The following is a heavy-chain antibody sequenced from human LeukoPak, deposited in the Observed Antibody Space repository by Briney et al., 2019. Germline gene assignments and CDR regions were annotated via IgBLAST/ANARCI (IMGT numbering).Heavy chain of an antibody. Sequence: SQTLSLTCTVSCDSINSYYCGWIRQPPGKGLEYIRLSHYSVTSNYHPSLKSRVTISVDTSSNQFYLTPTSLSAADTAVYYCARHQNGGTYPIDCWGQGTLVTVSS. CDR3: ARHQNGGTYPIDC. CDR1: CDSINSYY. V-gene: IGHV4-59*08. D-gene: IGHD1-26*01. CDR2: SHYSVTS. J-gene: IGHJ4*02.